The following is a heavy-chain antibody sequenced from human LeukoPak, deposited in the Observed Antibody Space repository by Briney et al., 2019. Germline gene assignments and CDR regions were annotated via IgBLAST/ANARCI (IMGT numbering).Heavy chain of an antibody. J-gene: IGHJ4*02. V-gene: IGHV3-23*01. D-gene: IGHD1-26*01. CDR1: GFTFSSYA. CDR3: AIGGGATTGISDY. CDR2: ISGSGGST. Sequence: GGSLRLSCAASGFTFSSYAMSWVRQAPGKGLEWVSAISGSGGSTYYADSVKGRFTISRDNSKNTLYLQMNSLRAEDTAVYYCAIGGGATTGISDYWGQGTLVTVSS.